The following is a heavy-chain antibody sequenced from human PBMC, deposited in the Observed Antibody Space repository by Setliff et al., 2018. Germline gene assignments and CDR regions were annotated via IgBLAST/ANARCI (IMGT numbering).Heavy chain of an antibody. J-gene: IGHJ4*02. CDR1: GYTFTSFQ. CDR2: ISAYNGKT. CDR3: ARETDPPHYDTSGHLDY. V-gene: IGHV1-18*01. D-gene: IGHD3-22*01. Sequence: GASVKVSCKASGYTFTSFQISWVRQAPGQGLEWMGWISAYNGKTKYAQKFQGRVTMTTDTSTNTAYMEVRTLKSDDTAVYYCARETDPPHYDTSGHLDYWGQETLVTVSS.